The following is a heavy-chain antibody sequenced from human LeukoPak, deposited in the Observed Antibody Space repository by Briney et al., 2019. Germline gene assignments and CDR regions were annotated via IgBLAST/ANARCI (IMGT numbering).Heavy chain of an antibody. D-gene: IGHD1-26*01. Sequence: GASVKVSCKVSGYTLTELSMHWVRQAPGKGLEWMGGFDPEDGETIYAQKFQGRVTMTEDTSTDTAYMELSSLRSKDTAVYYCATHSSGSYYVSDYWGQGTLVTVSS. CDR3: ATHSSGSYYVSDY. V-gene: IGHV1-24*01. CDR2: FDPEDGET. J-gene: IGHJ4*02. CDR1: GYTLTELS.